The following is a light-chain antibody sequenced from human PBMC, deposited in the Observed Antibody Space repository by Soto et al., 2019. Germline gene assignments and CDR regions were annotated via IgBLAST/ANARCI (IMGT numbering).Light chain of an antibody. J-gene: IGKJ5*01. Sequence: EIVMTQSPASLSVSPGERVTLSCRAGQGVTTNFAWYQQKSGQSPRLLIYDVSTRATGVPARFSGTGSETDFTLTISGLQSEDSAVYFCRQYNNWPFSFGQGTRLEIK. V-gene: IGKV3-15*01. CDR1: QGVTTN. CDR2: DVS. CDR3: RQYNNWPFS.